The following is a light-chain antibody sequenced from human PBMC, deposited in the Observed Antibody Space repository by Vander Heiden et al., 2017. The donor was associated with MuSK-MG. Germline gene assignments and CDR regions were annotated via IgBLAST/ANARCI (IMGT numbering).Light chain of an antibody. J-gene: IGLJ2*01. CDR2: EVS. CDR3: SSYTTSSTPVV. Sequence: QSALTQPVSVSGSPGPSTTISCTGTSSDVGGYNYVSWYQQHPGKAPKLMIYEVSNRPSGVSNRFSGSKSGNTASLTISGLQTEDEADYYCSSYTTSSTPVVFGGGTKLTVL. CDR1: SSDVGGYNY. V-gene: IGLV2-14*01.